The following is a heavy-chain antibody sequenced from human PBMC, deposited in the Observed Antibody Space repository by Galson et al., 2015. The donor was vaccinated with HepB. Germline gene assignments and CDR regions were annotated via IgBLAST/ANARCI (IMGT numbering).Heavy chain of an antibody. CDR1: GFSLSNYS. J-gene: IGHJ3*02. CDR2: ITSSSSNI. CDR3: TRKWAFDI. Sequence: SLRLSCAVSGFSLSNYSKNWVRQAPGNGLEWLSYITSSSSNIYYADSVKGRFTISRDNAKKSLYLEMTSLRDEDTAVYYCTRKWAFDIWGQGTMVTVS. V-gene: IGHV3-48*02. D-gene: IGHD1-26*01.